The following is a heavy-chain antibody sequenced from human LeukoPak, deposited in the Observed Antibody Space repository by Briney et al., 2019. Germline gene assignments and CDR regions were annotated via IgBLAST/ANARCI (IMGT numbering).Heavy chain of an antibody. J-gene: IGHJ3*02. Sequence: SETLSLTCTVSGGSISTSNYYWGWIRQPPGKGLEWIGNIFYSGSTYYSPSLKSRVTISVDTSKNQFSLKLSSVTAADTAVYYCARDVTMIVVVDAFDIWGQGTMVTVSS. CDR1: GGSISTSNYY. CDR3: ARDVTMIVVVDAFDI. CDR2: IFYSGST. V-gene: IGHV4-39*07. D-gene: IGHD3-22*01.